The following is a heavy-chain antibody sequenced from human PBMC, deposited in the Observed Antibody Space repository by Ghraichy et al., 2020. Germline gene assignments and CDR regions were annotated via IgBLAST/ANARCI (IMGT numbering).Heavy chain of an antibody. J-gene: IGHJ4*02. D-gene: IGHD3-10*01. Sequence: SETLSLTCTVSRGSVAGVSYFWSWIRQPPGKGLEWIGYIFTGGNSNYNPSLKSRVTISVDTSKNQFSLNLTSVTAADTAVYYCAGRGRRFDYWGQGTLVTVSS. CDR2: IFTGGNS. CDR3: AGRGRRFDY. V-gene: IGHV4-61*01. CDR1: RGSVAGVSYF.